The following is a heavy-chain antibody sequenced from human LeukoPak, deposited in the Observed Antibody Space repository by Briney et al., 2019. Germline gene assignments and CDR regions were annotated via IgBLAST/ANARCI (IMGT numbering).Heavy chain of an antibody. V-gene: IGHV4-59*01. CDR3: ASSEVTPHYYGMDV. D-gene: IGHD2-21*02. J-gene: IGHJ6*02. CDR1: GGSISSYY. CDR2: IYYSGST. Sequence: SETLSLTCTVSGGSISSYYWSWIRQPPWKGLEWIGYIYYSGSTNYNPSLKSRVTISVDTSKNQFSLKLSSVTAADTAVYYCASSEVTPHYYGMDVWGQGTTVTVSS.